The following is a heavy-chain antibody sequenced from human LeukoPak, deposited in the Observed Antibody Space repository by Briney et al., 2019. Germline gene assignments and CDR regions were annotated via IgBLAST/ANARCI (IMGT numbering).Heavy chain of an antibody. D-gene: IGHD2-21*01. V-gene: IGHV1-18*01. CDR2: ISDYNGNT. Sequence: ASVKVSCKASGYTFTSYGISWVRQAPGQGLEWMGWISDYNGNTNYAQKLQGRVTMTTDTSTSTPYMQLRSLSSDDTALHYCGRALVSPFDFWGQGTLVSVPS. J-gene: IGHJ4*02. CDR3: GRALVSPFDF. CDR1: GYTFTSYG.